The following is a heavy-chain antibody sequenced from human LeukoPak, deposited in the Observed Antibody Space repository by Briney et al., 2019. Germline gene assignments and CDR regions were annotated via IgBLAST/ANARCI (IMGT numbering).Heavy chain of an antibody. CDR2: ISANNGET. J-gene: IGHJ3*01. V-gene: IGHV1-18*04. CDR1: GYTFTNYG. D-gene: IGHD3-10*01. Sequence: GASVKVSCKASGYTFTNYGISWVRQAPGQGLEWMSWISANNGETRYAQNFQGRVTMTTDTSTTTAYMELRSLRTDDTAVYYCARDLYYYGSGSYYDVFDVWGQGTMVTVSS. CDR3: ARDLYYYGSGSYYDVFDV.